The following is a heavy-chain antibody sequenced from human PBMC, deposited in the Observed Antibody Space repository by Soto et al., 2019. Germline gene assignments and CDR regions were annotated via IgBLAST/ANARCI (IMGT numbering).Heavy chain of an antibody. Sequence: PSQTLSLTCAISGDRVSSNSAAWNWIIQSPSRFLEWLGRTYYRSRWYDDYAESVRGRIAVNPDTSKNQFSLQLNSVTPEDTAVYFCARANDPSGNYIQYFDYWGQGTLVTVSS. CDR3: ARANDPSGNYIQYFDY. D-gene: IGHD3-22*01. CDR1: GDRVSSNSAA. V-gene: IGHV6-1*01. J-gene: IGHJ4*02. CDR2: TYYRSRWYD.